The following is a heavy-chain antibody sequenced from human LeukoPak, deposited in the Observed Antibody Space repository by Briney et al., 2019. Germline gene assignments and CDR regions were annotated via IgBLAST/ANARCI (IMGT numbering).Heavy chain of an antibody. CDR2: INHSGST. D-gene: IGHD1-26*01. J-gene: IGHJ4*02. CDR1: GGSVSSGSYY. Sequence: SETLSLTCTVSGGSVSSGSYYWSWIRQPPGKGLEWIGEINHSGSTNYNPSLKSRVTISVDTSKNQFSLKLSSVTAADTAVYYCAGGGEELPPDYWGQGTLVTVSS. CDR3: AGGGEELPPDY. V-gene: IGHV4-61*01.